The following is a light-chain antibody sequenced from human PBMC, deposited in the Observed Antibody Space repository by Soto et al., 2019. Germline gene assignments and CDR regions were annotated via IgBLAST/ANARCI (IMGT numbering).Light chain of an antibody. CDR3: QQSYSSPT. J-gene: IGKJ5*01. CDR1: QTIYNY. V-gene: IGKV1-39*01. CDR2: TAY. Sequence: DIQMTQSPSSLSASVGDRVTITCRASQTIYNYLNWYQQKPGKAPKLLIYTAYSLQSGVPSRFSGSGSGTDFTLTISSLQPEDFATYYCQQSYSSPTFGQGTRLEIK.